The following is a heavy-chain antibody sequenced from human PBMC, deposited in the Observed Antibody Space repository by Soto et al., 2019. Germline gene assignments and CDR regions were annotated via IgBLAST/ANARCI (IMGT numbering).Heavy chain of an antibody. CDR1: GGSISSYY. CDR2: IYTSGST. V-gene: IGHV4-4*07. J-gene: IGHJ6*02. CDR3: ARGRGDGSGSYYYGMDV. D-gene: IGHD3-10*01. Sequence: TSETLSLTCTVSGGSISSYYWSWIRQPAGKGLEWIGRIYTSGSTNYNPSLKSRVTMSVDTSKNQFSLKLSSVTAADTAVYYCARGRGDGSGSYYYGMDVWGQGTTVTVSS.